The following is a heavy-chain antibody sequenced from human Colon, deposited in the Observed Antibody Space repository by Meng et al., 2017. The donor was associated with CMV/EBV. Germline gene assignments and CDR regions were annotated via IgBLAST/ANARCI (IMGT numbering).Heavy chain of an antibody. CDR2: VSGSGTTT. Sequence: SGFTFNNFAMSWVRQAPGKGLEWVAGVSGSGTTTYYAESVKGRFTISRENSNNSMYLQVNSLRAEDTAVYYCAKGRGLRPMISFDYWGQGTLVTVSS. V-gene: IGHV3-23*01. J-gene: IGHJ4*02. CDR3: AKGRGLRPMISFDY. D-gene: IGHD5-12*01. CDR1: GFTFNNFA.